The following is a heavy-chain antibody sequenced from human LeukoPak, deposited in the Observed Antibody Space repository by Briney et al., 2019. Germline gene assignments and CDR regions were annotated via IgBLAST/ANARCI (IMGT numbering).Heavy chain of an antibody. D-gene: IGHD1-26*01. CDR2: ISYDGNNK. CDR3: ARDKGGSYGVFDY. CDR1: GFTFSTFA. V-gene: IGHV3-30*04. Sequence: GGSLRLSCSVSGFTFSTFAMHWVRQGPGEGLEWVAVISYDGNNKYYADSVKGRFTISRDNSKNTLYLQMNSLRAEDTAVYYCARDKGGSYGVFDYWGQGTLVTISS. J-gene: IGHJ4*02.